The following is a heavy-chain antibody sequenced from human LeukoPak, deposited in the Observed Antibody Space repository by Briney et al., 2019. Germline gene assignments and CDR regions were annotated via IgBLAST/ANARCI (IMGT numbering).Heavy chain of an antibody. J-gene: IGHJ1*01. Sequence: GGSLRLSCAASGFTFSSYWMHWVRHAPGKGLVWVSRIKSDGSTRYADSVKGRFTISRDNAKNAVSLQMNSLRAEDTGVYYCARAPSEIGGYYPEYFRHWGQGTLVTVSP. CDR1: GFTFSSYW. V-gene: IGHV3-74*01. CDR2: IKSDGST. CDR3: ARAPSEIGGYYPEYFRH. D-gene: IGHD3-22*01.